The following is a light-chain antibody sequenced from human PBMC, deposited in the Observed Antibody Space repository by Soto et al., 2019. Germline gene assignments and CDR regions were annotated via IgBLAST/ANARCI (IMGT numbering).Light chain of an antibody. CDR3: SSYTSSSTL. CDR2: EVS. Sequence: QSALTQPASVSGSPGQSITISCTGTSSDVGGYNYVSWYQQHPGKAPKLMIYEVSNRPSGVSNRFSGSKSGNTASLTISGLQAGDEADYYCSSYTSSSTLFGGGTQLTVL. CDR1: SSDVGGYNY. J-gene: IGLJ3*02. V-gene: IGLV2-14*01.